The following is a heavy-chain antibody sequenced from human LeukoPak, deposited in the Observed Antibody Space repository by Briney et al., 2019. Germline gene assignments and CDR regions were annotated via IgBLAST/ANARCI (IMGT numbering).Heavy chain of an antibody. D-gene: IGHD6-19*01. Sequence: ASVKVSCTASGYTFNNHYMYWVRQAPGQGLEWMGVINPSGGSTSYAQKFQGRVTMTRDTSTRTVYMEVNSLRSEDTAVYYCARDSHQWLVSYDYFDYWGQGTLVTVSS. V-gene: IGHV1-46*02. CDR1: GYTFNNHY. CDR3: ARDSHQWLVSYDYFDY. CDR2: INPSGGST. J-gene: IGHJ4*02.